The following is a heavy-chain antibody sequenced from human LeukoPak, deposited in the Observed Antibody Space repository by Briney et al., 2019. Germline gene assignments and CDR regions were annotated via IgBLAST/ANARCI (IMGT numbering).Heavy chain of an antibody. CDR1: GYTFTSYY. Sequence: ASVKVSCKASGYTFTSYYMHWVRQAPGQGLEWMGIINPSSGSTSYAQKFQGRVTMTRDMSTSTVYMELSSLRSEDTAVYYCARDLIINHYYDSSGLNYWGQGTLVTVSS. CDR2: INPSSGST. CDR3: ARDLIINHYYDSSGLNY. D-gene: IGHD3-22*01. J-gene: IGHJ4*02. V-gene: IGHV1-46*01.